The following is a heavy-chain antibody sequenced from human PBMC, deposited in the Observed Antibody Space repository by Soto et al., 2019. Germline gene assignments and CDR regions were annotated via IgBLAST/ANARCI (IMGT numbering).Heavy chain of an antibody. CDR2: ISAYNGNT. CDR1: GYTFTSYG. D-gene: IGHD3-22*01. CDR3: ARDRGPSSGYYPYWFDP. V-gene: IGHV1-18*01. Sequence: QVQLVQSGAEVKKPGASVKVSCKASGYTFTSYGISWVRQAPGQGLEWMGWISAYNGNTNYAQKLQGRVTITADESTSTAYMELSSLRSEDTAVYYCARDRGPSSGYYPYWFDPWGQGTLVTVSS. J-gene: IGHJ5*02.